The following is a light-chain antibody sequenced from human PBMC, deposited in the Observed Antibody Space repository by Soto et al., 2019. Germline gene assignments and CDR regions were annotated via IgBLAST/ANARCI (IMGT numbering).Light chain of an antibody. CDR3: QTWGTGLLV. V-gene: IGLV4-69*01. Sequence: QPVLTQSPSASASLGASVKLTCTLSSGHSSYAIAWHQQQPEKGPRYLMKLNSDGSHSKGDGFPDRFSGSSSGAERYLIISSLQSEDEADYYCQTWGTGLLVFGGGTKVTVL. CDR2: LNSDGSH. J-gene: IGLJ3*02. CDR1: SGHSSYA.